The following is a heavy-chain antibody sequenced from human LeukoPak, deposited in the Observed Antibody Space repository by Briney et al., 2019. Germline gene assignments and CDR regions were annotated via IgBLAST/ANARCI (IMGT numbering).Heavy chain of an antibody. V-gene: IGHV3-48*03. Sequence: GGSLRLSCAASGFILSNYEINWVRQPPGKGLEWVSYVSITGRTISHADSVKGRFTISSDYAKNLVYLQMNNLRAEDTAVYYCARGGDTGWYTNFDSGGQGTLVTVPS. CDR2: VSITGRTI. CDR1: GFILSNYE. CDR3: ARGGDTGWYTNFDS. D-gene: IGHD6-19*01. J-gene: IGHJ4*02.